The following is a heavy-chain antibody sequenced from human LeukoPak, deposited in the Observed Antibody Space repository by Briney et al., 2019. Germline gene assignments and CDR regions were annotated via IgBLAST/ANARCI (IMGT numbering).Heavy chain of an antibody. D-gene: IGHD4-17*01. V-gene: IGHV3-30*18. J-gene: IGHJ4*02. CDR1: GFTFSNFE. Sequence: PGGSLRLSCEASGFTFSNFEMNWVRQAPGKGLEWESLISFDGGNKYYADSVKGRFTISRDNSKNTLYLQMNSLRAEDTAVYYCAKGDYYGDDLPFDYWGQGALVTVSS. CDR2: ISFDGGNK. CDR3: AKGDYYGDDLPFDY.